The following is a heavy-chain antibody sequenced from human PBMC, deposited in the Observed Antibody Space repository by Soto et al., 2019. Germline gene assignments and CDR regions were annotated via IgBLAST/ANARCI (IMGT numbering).Heavy chain of an antibody. Sequence: SLRLSCAASGFTFSAYWMHWVRQVPGKGLTWVSRISDDGSTATYADSVKGRFVISRDNAKNSLYLEMNTLRVDDSGLYYCARGPRVSSTGTGAHWGRGTLVTVSS. CDR2: ISDDGSTA. CDR1: GFTFSAYW. CDR3: ARGPRVSSTGTGAH. J-gene: IGHJ4*02. D-gene: IGHD1-1*01. V-gene: IGHV3-74*01.